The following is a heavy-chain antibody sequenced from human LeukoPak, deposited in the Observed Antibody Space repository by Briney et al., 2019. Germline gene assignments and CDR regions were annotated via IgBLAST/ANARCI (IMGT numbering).Heavy chain of an antibody. D-gene: IGHD5-18*01. V-gene: IGHV3-23*01. CDR3: AKDRVDTAMVTDYYGMDV. CDR1: GFTFSSYA. J-gene: IGHJ6*02. CDR2: ISGSGGST. Sequence: GGSLRLSCAASGFTFSSYAMSWVRQAPGKGLEWVSAISGSGGSTYYADSVKGRFTISRDNSKNTLYLQMNSLRAEDTAVYYRAKDRVDTAMVTDYYGMDVWGQGTTVTVSS.